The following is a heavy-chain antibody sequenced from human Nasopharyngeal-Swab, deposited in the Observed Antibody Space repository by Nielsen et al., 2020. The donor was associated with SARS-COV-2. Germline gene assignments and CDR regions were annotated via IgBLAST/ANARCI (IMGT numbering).Heavy chain of an antibody. D-gene: IGHD6-13*01. V-gene: IGHV1-2*06. CDR3: ARAVYSSSWYYFDY. J-gene: IGHJ4*02. Sequence: ASVKVSCKASGYTFTVYYMHWVRQAPGQGLEWMGRINPNSGGTNYAQKFQGRVTMTRDTSISTAYMELSRLRSDDTAVYYCARAVYSSSWYYFDYWGQGTLVTVSS. CDR2: INPNSGGT. CDR1: GYTFTVYY.